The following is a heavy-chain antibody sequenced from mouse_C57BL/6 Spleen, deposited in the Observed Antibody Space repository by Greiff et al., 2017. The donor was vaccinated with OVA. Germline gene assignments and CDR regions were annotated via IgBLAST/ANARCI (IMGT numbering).Heavy chain of an antibody. Sequence: EVQRVESGGDLVKPGGSLKLSCAASGFTFSSYGMSWVRQTPDKRLEWVATISSGGSYTYYPDSVKGRFTISRDNAKNTLYLQMSSLKSEDTAMYYCARGDYDGGSWFAYWGQGTLVTVSA. D-gene: IGHD2-4*01. CDR3: ARGDYDGGSWFAY. CDR2: ISSGGSYT. J-gene: IGHJ3*01. V-gene: IGHV5-6*01. CDR1: GFTFSSYG.